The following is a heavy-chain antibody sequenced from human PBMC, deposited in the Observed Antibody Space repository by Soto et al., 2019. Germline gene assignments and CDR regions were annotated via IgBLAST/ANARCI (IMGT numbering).Heavy chain of an antibody. J-gene: IGHJ4*02. CDR2: IDPSDSYI. CDR1: GYKFTNYW. Sequence: GESLKISCKGSGYKFTNYWLSWVRQTPGKGLEWMGRIDPSDSYINYSPSFRGHVTISIDESISTAHLQWSSLKASDTATYYCAIVTAETAYHYFDFWGQGTLVTVSS. CDR3: AIVTAETAYHYFDF. V-gene: IGHV5-10-1*01. D-gene: IGHD1-1*01.